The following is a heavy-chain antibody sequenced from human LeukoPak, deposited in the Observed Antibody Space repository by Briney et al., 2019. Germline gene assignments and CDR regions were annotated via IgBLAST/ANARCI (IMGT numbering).Heavy chain of an antibody. CDR3: AIGYYDFWSGLDY. CDR1: GFTFSNYA. D-gene: IGHD3-3*01. V-gene: IGHV3-23*01. J-gene: IGHJ4*02. Sequence: GGSLRLSCAASGFTFSNYAMSWVRQAPGKGLEWVSTITGSGDSTYYADSVKGRFTLSRDISKNTLYLQMNSLRAEDTAVYYCAIGYYDFWSGLDYWGQGTLVTVSS. CDR2: ITGSGDST.